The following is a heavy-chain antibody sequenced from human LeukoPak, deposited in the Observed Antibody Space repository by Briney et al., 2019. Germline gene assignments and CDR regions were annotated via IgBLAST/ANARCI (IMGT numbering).Heavy chain of an antibody. CDR2: IWYDGSNK. J-gene: IGHJ1*01. Sequence: GGSLRLSCAASGFTFSSYGMHWVRQAPGKGLEWVAVIWYDGSNKYYADSVKGRFTISRDNSKNSLYLQMNSLRTEDTALYYCAKDVTVQHWGQGTLVTVSS. CDR1: GFTFSSYG. V-gene: IGHV3-33*03. CDR3: AKDVTVQH.